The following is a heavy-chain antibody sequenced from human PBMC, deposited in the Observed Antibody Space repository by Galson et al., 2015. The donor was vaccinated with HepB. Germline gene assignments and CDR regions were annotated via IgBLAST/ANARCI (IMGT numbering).Heavy chain of an antibody. J-gene: IGHJ4*02. CDR3: ARDLSYGYFDY. V-gene: IGHV1-18*01. D-gene: IGHD5-18*01. CDR1: GYTFTSYA. Sequence: SCKASGYTFTSYAFSWVRQAPGQGLEWMGWISAYNGNTNYAQKLQGRVTMTTDTSTSTAYMELRTLRSDDTAVYYCARDLSYGYFDYWGQGTLVTVSS. CDR2: ISAYNGNT.